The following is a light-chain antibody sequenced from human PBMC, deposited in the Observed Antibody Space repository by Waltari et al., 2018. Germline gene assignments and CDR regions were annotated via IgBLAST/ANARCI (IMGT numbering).Light chain of an antibody. CDR3: QQYNNWPPVT. CDR2: GAS. V-gene: IGKV3-15*01. CDR1: QSVSSN. J-gene: IGKJ2*01. Sequence: EIVMTQSPATLSVSPGERATLSCRASQSVSSNLAWYQQKPGQAPRLLIYGASTRATGIPARFSGSGSVTEFTLTISSMQSEDFAVYYCQQYNNWPPVTFVQGTKLEIK.